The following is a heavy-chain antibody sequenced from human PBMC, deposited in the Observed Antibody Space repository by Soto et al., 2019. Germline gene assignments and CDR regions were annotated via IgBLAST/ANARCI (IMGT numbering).Heavy chain of an antibody. CDR3: AKSVYNWNVGFFDY. CDR1: GFTFRTYG. Sequence: QVQLVESGGGVVQPGRSLRLSCAASGFTFRTYGMQRVRQAPDKGLEWVAVISYDGVNKYYADSVKGRFTISRDNSNNTLYLQTNSLRAEDTAVYYCAKSVYNWNVGFFDYWGQGTLVTVSS. V-gene: IGHV3-30*18. D-gene: IGHD1-1*01. J-gene: IGHJ4*02. CDR2: ISYDGVNK.